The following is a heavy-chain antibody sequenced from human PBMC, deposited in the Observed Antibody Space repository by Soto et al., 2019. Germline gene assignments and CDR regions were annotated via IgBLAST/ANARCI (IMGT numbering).Heavy chain of an antibody. CDR3: ARERGENLSSGWYSYFDY. J-gene: IGHJ4*02. CDR2: IYYNGST. V-gene: IGHV4-31*11. D-gene: IGHD6-19*01. CDR1: GGAISSGGYY. Sequence: SETLSLTCAVSGGAISSGGYYWRWIRQHPGKGLEWIGYIYYNGSTQYNPSLESRITMSVATSKNQFSLRLRSVTAAYTAVYYCARERGENLSSGWYSYFDYWGQGSLVTVSP.